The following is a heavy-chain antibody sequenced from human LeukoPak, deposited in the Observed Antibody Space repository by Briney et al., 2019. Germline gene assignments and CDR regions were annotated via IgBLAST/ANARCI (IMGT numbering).Heavy chain of an antibody. Sequence: PGRSLRLSCAASGFTLTGYGMHWVRQAPGKGLEWVAVIWYDGNNKYYVDSVKGRVTISRDNAKNTLYLQMNSLRVEDTAVYYCARGRDYASGAKSFDYWGQGSLVTVSS. V-gene: IGHV3-33*01. CDR3: ARGRDYASGAKSFDY. CDR1: GFTLTGYG. J-gene: IGHJ4*02. D-gene: IGHD2-2*01. CDR2: IWYDGNNK.